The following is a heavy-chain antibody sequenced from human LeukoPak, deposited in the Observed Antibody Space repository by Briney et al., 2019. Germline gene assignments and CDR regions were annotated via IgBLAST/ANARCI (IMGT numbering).Heavy chain of an antibody. CDR1: GFTFSSYS. V-gene: IGHV3-21*01. CDR3: ASLDGDYVFDY. J-gene: IGHJ4*02. D-gene: IGHD4-17*01. Sequence: GGSLRLSCAASGFTFSSYSMNWVRQAPGKGLEWVSSISSSSSYIYYADSVKGRFTISGDNAKNSLYLQMNSLRAEDTAVYYCASLDGDYVFDYWGQGTLVTVSS. CDR2: ISSSSSYI.